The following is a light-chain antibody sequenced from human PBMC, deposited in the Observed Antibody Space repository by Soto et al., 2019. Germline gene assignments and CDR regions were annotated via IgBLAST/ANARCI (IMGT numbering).Light chain of an antibody. J-gene: IGKJ3*01. CDR1: QSVNID. V-gene: IGKV3D-15*01. Sequence: EIVLTQSPATLSVSPGESATLSCRASQSVNIDLVWYQQKPGQPPKVLMFSASARETGIPARFSGGGSETEFTLTISSLQPEDSAVYYCQQYNTWPFTFGPGTKVDIK. CDR3: QQYNTWPFT. CDR2: SAS.